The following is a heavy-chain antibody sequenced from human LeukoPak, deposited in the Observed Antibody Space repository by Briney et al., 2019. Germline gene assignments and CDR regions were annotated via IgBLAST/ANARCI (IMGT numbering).Heavy chain of an antibody. D-gene: IGHD2-2*01. V-gene: IGHV3-21*01. CDR1: GFTFSSYS. J-gene: IGHJ4*02. Sequence: GGSLRLSCAASGFTFSSYSMNWVRQAPGKGLEWVSSISSSSSYIYYADSVKGRFTISRDNAKNSLYLQMNSLRAEDTAVYYCARDATTAVVVPAASYYFDYWGQGTLVPVSS. CDR3: ARDATTAVVVPAASYYFDY. CDR2: ISSSSSYI.